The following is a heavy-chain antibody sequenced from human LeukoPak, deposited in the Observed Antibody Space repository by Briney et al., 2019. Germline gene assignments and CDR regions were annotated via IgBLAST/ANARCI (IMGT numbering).Heavy chain of an antibody. J-gene: IGHJ5*02. CDR2: INPNSGGT. D-gene: IGHD2-15*01. CDR1: GYTFTGYY. CDR3: ARARYCSGGSCLDP. V-gene: IGHV1-2*02. Sequence: ASVKVSCKASGYTFTGYYMHWVRQAPGQGLERMGWINPNSGGTNYAQKFQGRVTMTRDTSISTAYMELSRLRSDDTAVYYCARARYCSGGSCLDPWGQGTLVTVSS.